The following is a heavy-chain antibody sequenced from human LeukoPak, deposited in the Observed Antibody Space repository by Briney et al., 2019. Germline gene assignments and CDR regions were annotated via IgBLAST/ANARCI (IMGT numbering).Heavy chain of an antibody. Sequence: GGSLRLSCAASGFTVSSNYMSWVRQAPGKGLEWVSVIYSGGSTYYADSVKGRFTISRDNSKNTLYLQMNSLRAEDTAVYYCARPSEWELAQFYGMDVWGQGTTVTVSS. CDR1: GFTVSSNY. D-gene: IGHD1-26*01. CDR2: IYSGGST. J-gene: IGHJ6*02. V-gene: IGHV3-66*04. CDR3: ARPSEWELAQFYGMDV.